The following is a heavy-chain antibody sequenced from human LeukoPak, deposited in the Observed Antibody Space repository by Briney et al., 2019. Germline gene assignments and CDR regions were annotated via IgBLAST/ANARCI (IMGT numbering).Heavy chain of an antibody. D-gene: IGHD6-19*01. J-gene: IGHJ4*02. Sequence: GGSRRLSCAASGFTFSTYAITWVRQGPGKGLEWVSAIRPDGDRTYYANSVRGRFTISRDNSKDTVYLQINGLRVEDTAVYYCAREQSGTRGWYTVDYWGQGTLVTVSS. CDR3: AREQSGTRGWYTVDY. CDR2: IRPDGDRT. CDR1: GFTFSTYA. V-gene: IGHV3-23*01.